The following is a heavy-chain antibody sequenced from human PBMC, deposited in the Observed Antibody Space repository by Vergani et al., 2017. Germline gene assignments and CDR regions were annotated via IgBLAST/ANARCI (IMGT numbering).Heavy chain of an antibody. CDR1: GYSISSGYY. V-gene: IGHV4-38-2*02. CDR3: AREGGYSSGWDTGEDDY. CDR2: IYHSGST. D-gene: IGHD6-19*01. Sequence: QVQLQESGPGLVKPSETLSLTCAVSGYSISSGYYWGWIRQPPGKGLEWIGSIYHSGSTYYNPSLKSRVTISVDTSKNQFSLKLSSVTAADTAVYYCAREGGYSSGWDTGEDDYWGQGTLVTVSS. J-gene: IGHJ4*02.